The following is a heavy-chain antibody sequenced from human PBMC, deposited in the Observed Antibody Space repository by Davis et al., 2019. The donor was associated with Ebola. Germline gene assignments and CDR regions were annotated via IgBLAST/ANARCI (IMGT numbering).Heavy chain of an antibody. D-gene: IGHD6-13*01. CDR1: GESFSDYF. CDR2: FAHSGSS. CDR3: ARVIFSGWYYAFDI. V-gene: IGHV4-34*01. Sequence: SETLSLTCAVHGESFSDYFWSWIRQSPGKGLEWIGEFAHSGSSNYNPSLKSRVSILGDTSKNQFSLELTSVTAADTATYYCARVIFSGWYYAFDIWGQGTMVIVSS. J-gene: IGHJ3*02.